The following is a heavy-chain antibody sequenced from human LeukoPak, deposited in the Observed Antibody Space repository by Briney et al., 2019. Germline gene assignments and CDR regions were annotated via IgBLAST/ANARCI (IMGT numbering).Heavy chain of an antibody. J-gene: IGHJ4*02. CDR1: GISFSENY. D-gene: IGHD2-15*01. V-gene: IGHV3-66*02. CDR2: VHRDGSI. Sequence: GGSLRLSCAASGISFSENYMSWVRQAPGKGLEWVCVVHRDGSIEYADSVKGRFTISRDIAENTLSLQMNSLRVEDTAVYYCARDSGSASWAYSWGQGTLVTVSS. CDR3: ARDSGSASWAYS.